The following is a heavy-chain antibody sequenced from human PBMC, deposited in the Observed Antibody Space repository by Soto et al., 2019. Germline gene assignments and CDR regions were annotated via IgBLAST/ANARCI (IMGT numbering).Heavy chain of an antibody. CDR1: GFTFSDYY. J-gene: IGHJ4*02. CDR2: IPASGGEI. CDR3: ARGAAGPYYFDD. V-gene: IGHV3-11*01. D-gene: IGHD6-13*01. Sequence: GGSLRLSCAASGFTFSDYYMTWIRQAPGKGLEWISYIPASGGEIHYADSVKGRFTISRDNAEKALYLQMNSLRAEDTAVYYWARGAAGPYYFDDWGQGTMVTAAS.